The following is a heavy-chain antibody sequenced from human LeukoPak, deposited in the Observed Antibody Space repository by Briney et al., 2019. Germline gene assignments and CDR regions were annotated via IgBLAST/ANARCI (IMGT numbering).Heavy chain of an antibody. V-gene: IGHV3-7*01. J-gene: IGHJ6*02. CDR2: INRDGTQK. Sequence: GGSLRLSCAASGFTFSTYWMTWVRQAPGKGLGWVANINRDGTQKYYVDSVKGRFSISRDNAPNSLYLHMNGLRAEDTAAYYCARDEYQLGSNYYGMDVWGQGTTVTVSS. CDR3: ARDEYQLGSNYYGMDV. D-gene: IGHD1-26*01. CDR1: GFTFSTYW.